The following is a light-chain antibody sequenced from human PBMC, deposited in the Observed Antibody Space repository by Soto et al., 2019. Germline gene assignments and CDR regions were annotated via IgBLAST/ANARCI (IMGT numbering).Light chain of an antibody. CDR2: DTN. V-gene: IGLV1-51*01. J-gene: IGLJ2*01. CDR3: ETWDSALSAGI. CDR1: NSNVGNNF. Sequence: QSVLTQPPSVSAAPGQRVTISCSGNNSNVGNNFVSWYQQFPGTAPKLLIYDTNKRPSGIPDRFSGSKTGTSATLGITGLQTGDEADYYCETWDSALSAGIFGGGTKVTVL.